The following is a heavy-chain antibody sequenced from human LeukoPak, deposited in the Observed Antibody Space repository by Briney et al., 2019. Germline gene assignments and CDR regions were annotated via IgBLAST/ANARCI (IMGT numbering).Heavy chain of an antibody. CDR3: ASRPVHYYDSSGYYDAFDI. V-gene: IGHV1-2*02. D-gene: IGHD3-22*01. CDR1: GYTFTGYY. Sequence: ASVKVSCKASGYTFTGYYMHWVRQAPGQGLAWMGWINPNRGRTNYAQKFQGRVTMTRDTSISTAYMELSRLRSDDTAVYCCASRPVHYYDSSGYYDAFDIWGQGTMVTVSS. J-gene: IGHJ3*02. CDR2: INPNRGRT.